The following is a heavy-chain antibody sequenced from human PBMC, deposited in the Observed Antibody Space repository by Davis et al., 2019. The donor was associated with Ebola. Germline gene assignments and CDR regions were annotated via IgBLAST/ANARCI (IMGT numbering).Heavy chain of an antibody. Sequence: PSETLSLTCTVSGGSISSGGYYWSWIRQHPGKGLEWIGYIYYSGSTYYNPSLKSRVTISVDTSKNQFSLKLSSVTAADTAVYYCASTPVNDYGDYEDYFDYWGQGTLVTVSS. J-gene: IGHJ4*02. CDR1: GGSISSGGYY. CDR2: IYYSGST. V-gene: IGHV4-31*03. CDR3: ASTPVNDYGDYEDYFDY. D-gene: IGHD4-17*01.